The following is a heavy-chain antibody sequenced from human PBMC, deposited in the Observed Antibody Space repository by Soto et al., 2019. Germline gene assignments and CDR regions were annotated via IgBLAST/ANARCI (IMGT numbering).Heavy chain of an antibody. CDR2: IYYSGST. D-gene: IGHD2-15*01. CDR1: GDSLSSGGYS. J-gene: IGHJ6*02. Sequence: QLQLQESGSGLVKPSQTLSLTCAVSGDSLSSGGYSWSWIRQPPGRGLEWIGYIYYSGSTYYNPSLKSRLTMSVDRSKNQFSLKLISVTAADTAVYYCARGPRYCSADRCHTSYYGVDVWGQGTTVTVSS. CDR3: ARGPRYCSADRCHTSYYGVDV. V-gene: IGHV4-30-2*01.